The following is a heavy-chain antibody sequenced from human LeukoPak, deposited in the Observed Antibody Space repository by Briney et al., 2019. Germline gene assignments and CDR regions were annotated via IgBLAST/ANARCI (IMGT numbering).Heavy chain of an antibody. J-gene: IGHJ4*02. V-gene: IGHV4-59*01. CDR2: IYYSGTT. D-gene: IGHD3-22*01. CDR1: GGSISSYY. Sequence: KPSETLSLTCTVSGGSISSYYWSWIRQPPGKGLEWIGYIYYSGTTKYHPSLKSRVTLSADTSKNQFSLQLKSVTAADTAVYYCARVGDYYDSVGYYYSHDYWGQGTLVSVSS. CDR3: ARVGDYYDSVGYYYSHDY.